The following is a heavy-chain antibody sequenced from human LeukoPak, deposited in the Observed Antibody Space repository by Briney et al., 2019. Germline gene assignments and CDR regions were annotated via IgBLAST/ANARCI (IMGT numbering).Heavy chain of an antibody. CDR3: ARMYSSSWYVNYFDY. Sequence: SVKVSCKAPGGTFSSYAISWVRQAPGQGLEWMGGIIPIFGTANYAQKFQGRVTITADESTSTAYMELSSLRSEDTAVYYCARMYSSSWYVNYFDYWGQGTLVTVSS. CDR2: IIPIFGTA. V-gene: IGHV1-69*13. CDR1: GGTFSSYA. D-gene: IGHD6-13*01. J-gene: IGHJ4*02.